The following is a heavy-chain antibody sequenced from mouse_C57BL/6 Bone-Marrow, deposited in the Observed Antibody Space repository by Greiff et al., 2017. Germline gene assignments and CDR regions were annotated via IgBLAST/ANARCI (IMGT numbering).Heavy chain of an antibody. D-gene: IGHD1-1*01. Sequence: VQLQQPGAELARPGASVKMSCKASGYTFTSYTMHWVKQRPGQGLAWIGYINPSSGYTKYNQKFKDKATLTADKSSSTAYMQLSSLTSEDSAVYYCARWGVLRYYCDYWGQGTTLTVSS. CDR1: GYTFTSYT. J-gene: IGHJ2*01. CDR3: ARWGVLRYYCDY. V-gene: IGHV1-4*01. CDR2: INPSSGYT.